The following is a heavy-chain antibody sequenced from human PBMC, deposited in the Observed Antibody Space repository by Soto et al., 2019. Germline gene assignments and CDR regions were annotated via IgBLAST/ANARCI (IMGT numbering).Heavy chain of an antibody. CDR1: GGSISSDDYY. CDR2: IYYSGST. V-gene: IGHV4-30-4*01. J-gene: IGHJ4*02. CDR3: ASFGEFASPYYFDY. Sequence: SETLSLTCTVSGGSISSDDYYWSWIRQPPGKGLEWIGYIYYSGSTYYNPSLKSRVTISVDTSKNQFSLKLSSVTAADTAVYYCASFGEFASPYYFDYWGQGTLVTVSS. D-gene: IGHD3-10*01.